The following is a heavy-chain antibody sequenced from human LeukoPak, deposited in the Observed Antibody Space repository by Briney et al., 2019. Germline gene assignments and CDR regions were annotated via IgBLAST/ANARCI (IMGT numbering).Heavy chain of an antibody. Sequence: ASVKVSCKASGYTFTSYGISWVRQAPGQGLEWIGWISAYNGNTNYAQKLQGRVTMTTDTSTSTAYTELRSLRSDDTAVYYCARDRSYYGSGSLWGQGTLVTVSS. D-gene: IGHD3-10*01. J-gene: IGHJ4*02. CDR1: GYTFTSYG. V-gene: IGHV1-18*04. CDR3: ARDRSYYGSGSL. CDR2: ISAYNGNT.